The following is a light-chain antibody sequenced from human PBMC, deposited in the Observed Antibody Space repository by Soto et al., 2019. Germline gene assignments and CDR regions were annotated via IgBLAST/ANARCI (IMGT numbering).Light chain of an antibody. CDR2: DVS. CDR1: SSDVGGYNY. V-gene: IGLV2-14*01. CDR3: SSYTSSSTLDWV. Sequence: QSALTQPASVSGSPGQSITISCTGTSSDVGGYNYVSCYQQHPGKAPKLMIYDVSNRPSGVSNRFSGSKSGNTASLTISGLQAEDEADYYCSSYTSSSTLDWVFGGGTKLTVL. J-gene: IGLJ3*02.